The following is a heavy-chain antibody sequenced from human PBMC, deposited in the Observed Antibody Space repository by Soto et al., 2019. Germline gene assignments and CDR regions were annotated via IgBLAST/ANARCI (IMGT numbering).Heavy chain of an antibody. D-gene: IGHD1-26*01. V-gene: IGHV1-58*01. CDR1: GFTFSSSA. CDR2: IDVGSANA. J-gene: IGHJ4*02. Sequence: QMQLVQSGPEVKKPGTSVKVSCKTSGFTFSSSAVHWVRQARGHRLQWIGWIDVGSANARYAQMLQERVTISRDMTKSTAYMEQRRLRPEETAVNYGEEDVGGYIHGLASHWGQGTLVTVSS. CDR3: EEDVGGYIHGLASH.